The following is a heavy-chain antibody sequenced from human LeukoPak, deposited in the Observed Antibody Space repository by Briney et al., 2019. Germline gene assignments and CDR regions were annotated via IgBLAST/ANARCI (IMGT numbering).Heavy chain of an antibody. V-gene: IGHV3-23*01. Sequence: GGSLRLSCRASGFTFSNYAMSWVRQAPGKGLEWVSTISGSDGSTYYADSVKGRFTISRDNSKNTLYLQMNSLRVEDTAIYYCAKGRGYCTGGSCYSDYWGQGTLVTVS. CDR1: GFTFSNYA. CDR3: AKGRGYCTGGSCYSDY. D-gene: IGHD2-15*01. J-gene: IGHJ4*02. CDR2: ISGSDGST.